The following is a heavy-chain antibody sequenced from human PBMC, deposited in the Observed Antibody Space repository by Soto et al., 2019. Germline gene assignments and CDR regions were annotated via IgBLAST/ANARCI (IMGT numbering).Heavy chain of an antibody. J-gene: IGHJ2*01. CDR3: ARTRGVVVTPNWYFDL. CDR2: IIPIFGTA. Sequence: QVQLVQSGAEVKKPGSSVKVSCKASGGTFSSYASSWVRPAPGPGLEWMGGIIPIFGTANYAQKFQGRVTITADESTSTAYRGLSSLRSQDTAGYYCARTRGVVVTPNWYFDLWGRGTLVTVSS. CDR1: GGTFSSYA. V-gene: IGHV1-69*12. D-gene: IGHD3-22*01.